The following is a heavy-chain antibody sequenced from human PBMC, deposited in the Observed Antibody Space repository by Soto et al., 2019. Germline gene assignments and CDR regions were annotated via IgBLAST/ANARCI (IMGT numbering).Heavy chain of an antibody. D-gene: IGHD1-26*01. CDR3: ARGVSAGVDY. V-gene: IGHV1-8*01. CDR2: MQPSTGRT. CDR1: GYSFTSLD. Sequence: ASVKVSCKASGYSFTSLDINWVRQTAGQGLEWMGWMQPSTGRTGYAQKFQGRVTMTRDTSINTAYMELTTLTSDDTALYYCARGVSAGVDYWGQGTLVTVSS. J-gene: IGHJ4*02.